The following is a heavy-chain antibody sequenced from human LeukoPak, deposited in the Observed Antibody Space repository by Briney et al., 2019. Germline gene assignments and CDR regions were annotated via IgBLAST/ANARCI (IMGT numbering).Heavy chain of an antibody. CDR3: AREDSSSWYVLRTYNWFDP. D-gene: IGHD6-13*01. V-gene: IGHV3-21*01. J-gene: IGHJ5*02. CDR2: ISSSSNYI. Sequence: PGGSLRLSCAASGFTFSSYSMNWVRQAPGKGLEWVSSISSSSNYIYYADSVKGRFTISRDNAKNSLYLQMNSLRAEDTAVYYCAREDSSSWYVLRTYNWFDPWGQGTLVTVSS. CDR1: GFTFSSYS.